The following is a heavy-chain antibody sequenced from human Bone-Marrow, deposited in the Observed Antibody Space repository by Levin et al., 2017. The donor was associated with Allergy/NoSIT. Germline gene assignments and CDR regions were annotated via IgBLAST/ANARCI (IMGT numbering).Heavy chain of an antibody. V-gene: IGHV5-10-1*01. CDR2: IDPSDAYT. CDR3: ARRLSSGWYSVDY. D-gene: IGHD6-19*01. J-gene: IGHJ4*02. CDR1: GYSFTSYW. Sequence: ASVKVSCKGSGYSFTSYWISWVRQMPGKGLEWMGRIDPSDAYTNYSPAFQGHVTISADTSINTAYLQWSSLKSSDTAMYYCARRLSSGWYSVDYWGQGTLVTVSS.